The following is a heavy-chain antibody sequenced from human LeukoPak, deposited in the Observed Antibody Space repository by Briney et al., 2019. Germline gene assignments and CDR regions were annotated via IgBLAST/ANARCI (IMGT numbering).Heavy chain of an antibody. Sequence: PSETLSLTCTVSGGSTSSYYWSWIRQPAGKGLEWIGRIYTSGSTNYNPSLKSRVTMSVDTSKNQFSLKLSSVTAADTAVYYCASSGYYHDAFDIWGQGTMVTVSS. CDR1: GGSTSSYY. CDR3: ASSGYYHDAFDI. V-gene: IGHV4-4*07. J-gene: IGHJ3*02. CDR2: IYTSGST. D-gene: IGHD3-22*01.